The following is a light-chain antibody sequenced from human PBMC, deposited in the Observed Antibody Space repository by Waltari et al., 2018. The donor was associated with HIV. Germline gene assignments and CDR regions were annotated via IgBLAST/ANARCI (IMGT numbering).Light chain of an antibody. CDR2: ADA. CDR1: TPDIGSSN. Sequence: QSVLTQPPSASGAPGPRVTISCSGSTPDIGSSNVNWYQQFSRAAPKLLIYADAQRPSGVADRFSCSKSGTSASLVISGLQYEEEADYYCSTWDDRRNGVVFGGGTRLTVV. V-gene: IGLV1-44*01. CDR3: STWDDRRNGVV. J-gene: IGLJ2*01.